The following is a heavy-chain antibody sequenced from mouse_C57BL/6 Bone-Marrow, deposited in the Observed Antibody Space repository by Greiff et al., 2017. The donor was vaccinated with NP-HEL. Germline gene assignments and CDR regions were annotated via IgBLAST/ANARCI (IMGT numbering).Heavy chain of an antibody. Sequence: EVKLQESGPGLVKPSQSLSLTCSVTGYSITSGYYWNWIRQFPGNKLEWMGYISYDGSNNYNPSLKNRISITRDTSKNQFFLKLNSVTTEDTATYYCARGSSSSWFAYWGQGTLVTVSA. J-gene: IGHJ3*01. V-gene: IGHV3-6*01. CDR3: ARGSSSSWFAY. CDR2: ISYDGSN. CDR1: GYSITSGYY. D-gene: IGHD1-1*01.